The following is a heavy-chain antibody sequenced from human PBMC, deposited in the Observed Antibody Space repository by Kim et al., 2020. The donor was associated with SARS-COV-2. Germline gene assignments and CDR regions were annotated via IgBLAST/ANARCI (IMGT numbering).Heavy chain of an antibody. CDR1: GYIFPNYS. CDR2: INPSGGGT. J-gene: IGHJ4*02. CDR3: ARSYAAIDF. Sequence: ASVKVSCKASGYIFPNYSMHWVRQAPGQGLEWMGIINPSGGGTTYYAQKFQGRVTMTRDTSTSTLYMELSSLKSEDTAVYFCARSYAAIDFWGQGTLITVSS. D-gene: IGHD2-2*01. V-gene: IGHV1-46*01.